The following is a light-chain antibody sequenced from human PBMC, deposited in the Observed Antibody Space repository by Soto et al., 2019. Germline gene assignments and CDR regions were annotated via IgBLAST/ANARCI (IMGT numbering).Light chain of an antibody. CDR1: SSNIGGTNY. J-gene: IGLJ2*01. V-gene: IGLV1-47*02. Sequence: LTQPPSASGTPGQKVFISCSGSSSNIGGTNYAYWYQQLPGAAPKLLMHSNNLRPSGVPERISGSKFGTAASLAISGLRPEDEAVYYCASWDDRLGAVIFGGGT. CDR2: SNN. CDR3: ASWDDRLGAVI.